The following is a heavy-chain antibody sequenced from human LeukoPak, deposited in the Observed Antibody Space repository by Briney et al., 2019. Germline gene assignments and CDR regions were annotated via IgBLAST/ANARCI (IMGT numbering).Heavy chain of an antibody. Sequence: SETLSLTCAVYGASFSVNNWIWIRQPPGKGLEWIGEINHSGTITYKLSLKSRLTISADTSKNQFSLKLSSVTAADTAVYYCARYCGSENYCISYWGQGTLVTVSS. CDR2: INHSGTI. CDR1: GASFSVNN. V-gene: IGHV4-34*01. CDR3: ARYCGSENYCISY. J-gene: IGHJ4*01. D-gene: IGHD3-10*01.